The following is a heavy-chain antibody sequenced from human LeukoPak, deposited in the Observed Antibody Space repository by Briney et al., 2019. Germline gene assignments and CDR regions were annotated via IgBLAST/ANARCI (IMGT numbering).Heavy chain of an antibody. CDR1: GGSVNSYY. J-gene: IGHJ5*02. Sequence: SETLSLTCTVSGGSVNSYYLSWLRQPAGKPLEWIGRIYDGGSTNYNPSLKSRVTMSVDTSKNQISLKLKSVTAADTAVYYCARDSGTSGEVKFDPWGQGALVTVSS. D-gene: IGHD3-10*01. CDR2: IYDGGST. CDR3: ARDSGTSGEVKFDP. V-gene: IGHV4-4*07.